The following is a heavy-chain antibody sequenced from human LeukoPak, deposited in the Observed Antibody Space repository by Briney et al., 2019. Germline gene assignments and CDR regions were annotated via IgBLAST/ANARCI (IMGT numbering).Heavy chain of an antibody. CDR1: GFTFDNYA. CDR2: ISWNTGGI. J-gene: IGHJ3*02. Sequence: GGSLRLPCAASGFTFDNYAMHWVRQAPGKGLEWVSGISWNTGGIGYADSVKGRFTISRDNAKNSLYLQMNSLRAEDMALYYCAKDEFVASAFTGAFDIWGQGTMVTVSS. CDR3: AKDEFVASAFTGAFDI. D-gene: IGHD2-8*02. V-gene: IGHV3-9*03.